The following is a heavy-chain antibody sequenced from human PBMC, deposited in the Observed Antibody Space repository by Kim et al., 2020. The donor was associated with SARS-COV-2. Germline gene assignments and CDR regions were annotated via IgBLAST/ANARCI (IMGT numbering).Heavy chain of an antibody. Sequence: GGSLRLSCAASGFTFSSYAMSWVRQAPGKGLEWVSAISGSGGSTYYADSVKGRFTISRDNSKNTLYLQMNSLRAEDTAVYYCAKEGGWELLHHDAFDIWGQGTMVTVSS. CDR1: GFTFSSYA. CDR2: ISGSGGST. CDR3: AKEGGWELLHHDAFDI. V-gene: IGHV3-23*01. D-gene: IGHD1-26*01. J-gene: IGHJ3*02.